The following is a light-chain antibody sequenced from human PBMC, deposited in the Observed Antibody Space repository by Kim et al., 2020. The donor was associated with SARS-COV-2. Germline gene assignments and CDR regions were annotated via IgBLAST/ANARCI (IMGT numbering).Light chain of an antibody. CDR1: KSNIGNNF. V-gene: IGLV1-47*01. J-gene: IGLJ3*02. CDR3: ASWDDGLNGPV. Sequence: GQSVTISCSGSKSNIGNNFVYWYQQFPGAAPKLLVYRNHERPSGVPDRFSGSKSDTSASLAITGLRSADEADYYCASWDDGLNGPVFGGGTQLT. CDR2: RNH.